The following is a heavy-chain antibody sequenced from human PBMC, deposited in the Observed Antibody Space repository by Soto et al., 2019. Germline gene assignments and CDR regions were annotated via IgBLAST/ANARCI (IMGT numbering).Heavy chain of an antibody. CDR3: AGWGGQDYNY. D-gene: IGHD4-4*01. CDR2: IRPDGSET. CDR1: GFTFTDFY. Sequence: DVQLVQSGGGLVQPGGSLRLSCVGSGFTFTDFYMNWVRQAPGKGLEWVANIRPDGSETNYVESVKGRFTTARDNAKNSLFLQMNSLRADDTAVYYCAGWGGQDYNYWGQGILVTVSS. J-gene: IGHJ4*02. V-gene: IGHV3-7*03.